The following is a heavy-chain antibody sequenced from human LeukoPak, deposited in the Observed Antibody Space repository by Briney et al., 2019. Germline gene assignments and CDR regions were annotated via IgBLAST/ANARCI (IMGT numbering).Heavy chain of an antibody. CDR2: ISGSGGST. J-gene: IGHJ4*02. CDR3: APMSGYSYGPYYYFDY. D-gene: IGHD5-18*01. CDR1: GFTFSSYA. Sequence: SGGSLRLSCAASGFTFSSYALSWVRQAPGKGLEWVSGISGSGGSTNSADSVKGRFTISRDNSKNTLYLQVNSLRAEDTAVYYCAPMSGYSYGPYYYFDYWGQGTLVTVSS. V-gene: IGHV3-23*01.